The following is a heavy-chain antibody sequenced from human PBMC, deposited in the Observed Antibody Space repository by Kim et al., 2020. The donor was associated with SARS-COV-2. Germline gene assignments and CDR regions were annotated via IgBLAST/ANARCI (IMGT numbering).Heavy chain of an antibody. CDR3: ARDPNFDWFIWHYGMDV. J-gene: IGHJ6*02. CDR1: GFTFSSYA. CDR2: ISYDGSNK. D-gene: IGHD3-9*01. Sequence: GGSLRLSCAASGFTFSSYAMHWVRQAPGKGLEWVAVISYDGSNKYYADSVKGRFTISRDNSKNTLYLQMNSLRAEDTAVYYCARDPNFDWFIWHYGMDVWGQGTTVTVSS. V-gene: IGHV3-30*04.